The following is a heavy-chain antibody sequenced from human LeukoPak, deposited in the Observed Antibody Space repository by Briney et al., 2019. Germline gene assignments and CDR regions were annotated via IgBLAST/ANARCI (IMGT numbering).Heavy chain of an antibody. CDR1: GFTFRRYA. J-gene: IGHJ4*02. CDR3: TKSVRSIWWGGAYYFDY. V-gene: IGHV3-23*01. Sequence: PGGSLRLSCAASGFTFRRYAMSWVRQAPGKGLEWVSVISGSGDSTDYADSVKGRFSISRDNSKNTLYLQMNSLRAEDTAVYYCTKSVRSIWWGGAYYFDYWGQGALVTVSS. CDR2: ISGSGDST. D-gene: IGHD6-13*01.